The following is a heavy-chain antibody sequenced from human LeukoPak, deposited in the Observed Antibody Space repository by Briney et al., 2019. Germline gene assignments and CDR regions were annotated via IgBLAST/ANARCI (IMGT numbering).Heavy chain of an antibody. CDR2: VDGGGGGT. Sequence: PGGSLRLSCAASGFTFSSYAMTWVRRAPGRGLEWVSSVDGGGGGTYYADSVKGRFTISRDNSKDTLYLQMNGLRAEDTAVYFCAKQSAGSAAWYSLHYDFWGQGTLVTVSS. CDR3: AKQSAGSAAWYSLHYDF. D-gene: IGHD6-13*01. J-gene: IGHJ4*02. CDR1: GFTFSSYA. V-gene: IGHV3-23*01.